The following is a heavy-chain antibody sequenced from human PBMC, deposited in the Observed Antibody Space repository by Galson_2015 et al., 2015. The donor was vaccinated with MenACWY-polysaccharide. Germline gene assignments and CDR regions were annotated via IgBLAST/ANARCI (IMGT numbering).Heavy chain of an antibody. CDR1: GYTFIGYD. CDR2: VNPNSGNT. Sequence: SVKVSCKASGYTFIGYDINWVRQATGQGLEWMGWVNPNSGNTGYAQKFQGRVTMTRDTSISTAYMELSSLSSEDTALYYRTSSISYYNPSAYYPFDYWGQGSLVTVSS. J-gene: IGHJ4*02. CDR3: TSSISYYNPSAYYPFDY. V-gene: IGHV1-8*01. D-gene: IGHD3-22*01.